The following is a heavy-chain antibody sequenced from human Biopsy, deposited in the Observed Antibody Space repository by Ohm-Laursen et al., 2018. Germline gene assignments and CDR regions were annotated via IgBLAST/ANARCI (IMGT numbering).Heavy chain of an antibody. J-gene: IGHJ3*02. V-gene: IGHV4-61*01. Sequence: TLSLTCAVSDASASSGCYYWTWIRQPPRKPLEWIGYFYSSGTTRYNPSLESRLSISMDTSKNEVSLRLTSMTAADTAVYFCARAPADQYAARNYYSSHAFDMWGQGTKVTVSS. CDR1: DASASSGCYY. CDR2: FYSSGTT. D-gene: IGHD3-10*01. CDR3: ARAPADQYAARNYYSSHAFDM.